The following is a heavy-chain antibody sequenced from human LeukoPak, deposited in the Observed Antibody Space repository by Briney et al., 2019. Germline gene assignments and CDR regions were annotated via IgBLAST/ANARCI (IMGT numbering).Heavy chain of an antibody. J-gene: IGHJ3*02. CDR3: ATASRLSYDTFDI. Sequence: GGPLSLSCEASGFTFISYAMPGVGKALAKGLEWVAVISYDGSHKYYADFVKGRFTISRDNSKNTLYLQMNSLRAEDTAVYYCATASRLSYDTFDIWGQGTVVTVSS. CDR1: GFTFISYA. CDR2: ISYDGSHK. D-gene: IGHD3-16*02. V-gene: IGHV3-30*04.